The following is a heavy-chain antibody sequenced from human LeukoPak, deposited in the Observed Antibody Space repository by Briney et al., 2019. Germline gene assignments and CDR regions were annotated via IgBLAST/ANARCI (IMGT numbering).Heavy chain of an antibody. D-gene: IGHD3-10*01. CDR3: ARGAEYYYGSGSLDY. CDR1: GFIFRRYA. Sequence: GGSLRLSCAASGFIFRRYAMHWVPQAPGKGRGGVAVISYDGNNNYYQNPVKGRFTTSRDNSKNTLYMEMHSLRAEDTAVYYCARGAEYYYGSGSLDYWGQGTLVTVSS. CDR2: ISYDGNNN. J-gene: IGHJ4*02. V-gene: IGHV3-30*01.